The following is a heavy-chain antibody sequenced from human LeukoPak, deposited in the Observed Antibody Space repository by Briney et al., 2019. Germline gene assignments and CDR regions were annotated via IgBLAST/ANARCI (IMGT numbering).Heavy chain of an antibody. CDR2: IRYDGSNK. V-gene: IGHV3-30*02. CDR1: GFTFSSYG. CDR3: ARRGYSGYAIDY. Sequence: GGSLRLSCAASGFTFSSYGMHWVRQAPGKGLEWVAFIRYDGSNKYYADSVKGRFTISRDSSKNTLYLQMNSLRAEDTAVFYCARRGYSGYAIDYWGQGTLVTVSS. D-gene: IGHD5-12*01. J-gene: IGHJ4*02.